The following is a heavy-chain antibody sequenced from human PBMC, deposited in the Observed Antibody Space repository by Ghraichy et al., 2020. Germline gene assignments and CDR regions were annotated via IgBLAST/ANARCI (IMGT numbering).Heavy chain of an antibody. CDR2: IKSKTDGGTT. V-gene: IGHV3-15*01. D-gene: IGHD3-22*01. J-gene: IGHJ4*02. CDR1: GFTFSNAW. CDR3: TTEDYDSSYYFDY. Sequence: GGSLRLSCAASGFTFSNAWMSWVRQAPGKGLEWVGRIKSKTDGGTTDYAAPVKGRFTISRDDSKNTLYLQMNSLKTEDTAVYYCTTEDYDSSYYFDYWGQGTLVTVSS.